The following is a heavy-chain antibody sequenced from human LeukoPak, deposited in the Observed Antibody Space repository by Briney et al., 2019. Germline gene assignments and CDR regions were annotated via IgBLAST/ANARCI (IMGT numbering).Heavy chain of an antibody. CDR1: GFTFSSYA. J-gene: IGHJ6*03. D-gene: IGHD3-16*01. V-gene: IGHV3-23*01. Sequence: GGSLRLSCAASGFTFSSYAMSWVRQAPGKGLEWVSAISGSGGSTYYADSVKGRFTISRDNSKNTLYLQMNSLRAEDTAVYYCARGDYYYYYMDVWGKGTTVTVSS. CDR2: ISGSGGST. CDR3: ARGDYYYYYMDV.